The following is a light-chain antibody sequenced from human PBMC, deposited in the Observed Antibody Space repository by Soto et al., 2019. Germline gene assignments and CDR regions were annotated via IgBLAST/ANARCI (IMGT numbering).Light chain of an antibody. J-gene: IGLJ1*01. CDR3: CAYSTSGTHV. V-gene: IGLV2-14*03. CDR2: DVN. CDR1: SSDVGSYDY. Sequence: QSALTQPASVSGSPGQAITFSCTGTSSDVGSYDYVSWHQQHPGKAPKLIIYDVNNRPSGVPSRFSGSNSGNTASLIVSGVQTEDEADYYCCAYSTSGTHVFGTGTKLTLL.